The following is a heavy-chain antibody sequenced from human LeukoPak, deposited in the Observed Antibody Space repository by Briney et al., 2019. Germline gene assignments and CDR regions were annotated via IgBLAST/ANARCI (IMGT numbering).Heavy chain of an antibody. CDR1: GFTFSTYA. Sequence: GGSLRLSCAASGFTFSTYAMSWVRQTPGKGLEWVSGISGSGASAYFAASVKGRFTISRDNSKNTLYLQMNSLRAEDTALYYCAKVTDYYGSGSRFDSWGQGTLVTVSS. V-gene: IGHV3-23*01. D-gene: IGHD3-10*01. CDR3: AKVTDYYGSGSRFDS. CDR2: ISGSGASA. J-gene: IGHJ4*02.